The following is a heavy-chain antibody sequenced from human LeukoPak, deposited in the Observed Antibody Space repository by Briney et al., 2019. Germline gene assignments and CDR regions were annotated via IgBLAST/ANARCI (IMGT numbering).Heavy chain of an antibody. CDR3: ARARYDFWSGYAFDI. D-gene: IGHD3-3*01. CDR2: INTDGSST. J-gene: IGHJ3*02. V-gene: IGHV3-74*01. CDR1: GFTFSSYW. Sequence: PGRSLRLSCAASGFTFSSYWMHWVRQAPGKGLVWVSRINTDGSSTSYADSVKGRFTISRDNAKNTLYLQMNSLRAEDTAVYYCARARYDFWSGYAFDIWGQGTMVTVSS.